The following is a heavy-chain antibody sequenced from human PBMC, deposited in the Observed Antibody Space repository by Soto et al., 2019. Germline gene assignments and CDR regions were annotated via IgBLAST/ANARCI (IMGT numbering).Heavy chain of an antibody. J-gene: IGHJ4*02. V-gene: IGHV3-15*05. Sequence: GGSLRLSCAVSGFTFADAWMSWVRQAPGKGLEWVGRIKSKSDGGTTEYAAPVKGRFTISRDDSKNTVSLQMDSLKSEDTAVYFCTTARVLRYLDWSRIDYWGQGTVVTVSS. D-gene: IGHD3-9*01. CDR1: GFTFADAW. CDR3: TTARVLRYLDWSRIDY. CDR2: IKSKSDGGTT.